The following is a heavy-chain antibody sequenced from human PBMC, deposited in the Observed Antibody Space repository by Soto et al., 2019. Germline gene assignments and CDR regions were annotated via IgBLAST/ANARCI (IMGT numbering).Heavy chain of an antibody. CDR1: GYTFRNFG. J-gene: IGHJ4*02. CDR3: ARENSYFDY. Sequence: QIPLLQSGAEVKKPGASVQVTCKASGYTFRNFGISWARQAPGQGLEWMGWISAYNANANYAQKSQGRLTMTADTSTSTAYMELRSLRSDDTAVYYSARENSYFDYWGQGALVTVSS. V-gene: IGHV1-18*01. CDR2: ISAYNANA.